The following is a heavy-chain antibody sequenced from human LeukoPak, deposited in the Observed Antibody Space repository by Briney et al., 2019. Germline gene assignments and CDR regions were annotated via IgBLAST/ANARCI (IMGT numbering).Heavy chain of an antibody. J-gene: IGHJ4*02. V-gene: IGHV3-13*04. CDR3: ARDRGGSPFDY. CDR1: GFTFSSYD. D-gene: IGHD6-13*01. CDR2: IGTAGDT. Sequence: GGFLRLSCAASGFTFSSYDMHWVRQATGKGLEWVSAIGTAGDTYYADSVKGRFTISRDNSENTLYLQMNNLRAEDTAVYYCARDRGGSPFDYWGQGTLVTVSS.